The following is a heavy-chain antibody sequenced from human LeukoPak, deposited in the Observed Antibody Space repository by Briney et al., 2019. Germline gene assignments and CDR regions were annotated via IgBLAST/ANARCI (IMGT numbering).Heavy chain of an antibody. V-gene: IGHV1-46*01. CDR2: IHPSGGST. CDR3: AREKTGDYLFDY. CDR1: GYTFTSYY. D-gene: IGHD4-17*01. J-gene: IGHJ4*02. Sequence: SSVQVSFQASGYTFTSYYMHWVRQAPGQGPEWMGRIHPSGGSTTYAQEFQGRVAMTRDTSTSTLYMDLSSLRSEDTAVYYCAREKTGDYLFDYWGQGTLVTVSS.